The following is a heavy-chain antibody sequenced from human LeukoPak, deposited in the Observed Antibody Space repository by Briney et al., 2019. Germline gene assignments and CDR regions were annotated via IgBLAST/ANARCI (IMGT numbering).Heavy chain of an antibody. CDR1: GGSFSGYY. D-gene: IGHD2-2*01. Sequence: SETLSLTCAVYGGSFSGYYWSWIRQPPAKGLEWIGEINHSGSTNYNPSLKSRVTISVDTSKNQFSLKLNSVTAADTAVYYCARGLVVPAATRYWYFDFWGRGTLVTVSS. CDR2: INHSGST. CDR3: ARGLVVPAATRYWYFDF. V-gene: IGHV4-34*01. J-gene: IGHJ2*01.